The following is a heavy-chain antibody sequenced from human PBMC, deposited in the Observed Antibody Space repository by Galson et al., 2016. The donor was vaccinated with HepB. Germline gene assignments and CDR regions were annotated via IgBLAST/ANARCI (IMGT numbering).Heavy chain of an antibody. V-gene: IGHV6-1*01. CDR1: GDSVSSNSAA. D-gene: IGHD4-23*01. Sequence: CAISGDSVSSNSAAWNWIRQSPSRGLEWPGRTYYRSKWFNDYAPSVKSRINISPDTSKSQFSLQLNSVTPEDTAVYYCARTNSKTYGGGNLDYWGQGTLVTVSS. CDR3: ARTNSKTYGGGNLDY. J-gene: IGHJ4*01. CDR2: TYYRSKWFN.